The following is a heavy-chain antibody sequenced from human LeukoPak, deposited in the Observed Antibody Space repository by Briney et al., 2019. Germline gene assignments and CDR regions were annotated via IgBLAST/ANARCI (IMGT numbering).Heavy chain of an antibody. CDR3: ARGVVLRYFDWTN. J-gene: IGHJ4*02. D-gene: IGHD3-9*01. V-gene: IGHV7-4-1*02. CDR1: GYSFTNYA. CDR2: INTNTGNA. Sequence: ASVKVSCKASGYSFTNYAINWVRQAPGQGLECMGWINTNTGNASYAQGFTGRFVFSLDTSVSTAYLQISSLKAEDTAVYYCARGVVLRYFDWTNWGQGTLVTVSS.